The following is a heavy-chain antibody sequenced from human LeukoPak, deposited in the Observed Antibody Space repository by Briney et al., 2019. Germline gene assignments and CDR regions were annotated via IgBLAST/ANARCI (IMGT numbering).Heavy chain of an antibody. CDR1: GGSISSTNYY. D-gene: IGHD5-18*01. Sequence: SETLSLTCTVSGGSISSTNYYWGWIRQPPGKGLEWIGEINHSGSTNYNPSLKSRVTISVDTSKNQFSLKLSSVTAADTAVYYCARGDYRYGYVYWGQGTLVTVSS. CDR2: INHSGST. J-gene: IGHJ4*02. CDR3: ARGDYRYGYVY. V-gene: IGHV4-39*07.